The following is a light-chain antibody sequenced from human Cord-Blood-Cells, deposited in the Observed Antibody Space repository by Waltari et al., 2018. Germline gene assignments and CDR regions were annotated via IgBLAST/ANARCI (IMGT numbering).Light chain of an antibody. CDR1: QSVLSSSNNKNY. Sequence: DIVMTQSPDSLAVSLGERVTINCKSSQSVLSSSNNKNYLDWYQQKPGQPPKLLIYWASTRESGVPDRFSGSGSGTDFTLTISSLQAEDVAVYYCQQYYSTPYTFGQGTKLEIK. CDR3: QQYYSTPYT. J-gene: IGKJ2*01. V-gene: IGKV4-1*01. CDR2: WAS.